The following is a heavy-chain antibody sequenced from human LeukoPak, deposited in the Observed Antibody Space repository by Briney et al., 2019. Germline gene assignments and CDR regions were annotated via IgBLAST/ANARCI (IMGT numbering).Heavy chain of an antibody. V-gene: IGHV1-18*01. CDR1: GYTFTSYG. J-gene: IGHJ4*02. CDR2: ISAYNGNT. D-gene: IGHD5-12*01. CDR3: ARDQGRGYSGYDTY. Sequence: ASVKVSCKASGYTFTSYGISWVRQAPGQGLEWMGWISAYNGNTNYAQKLQGRVTMTTDTSTSTAYMELRSLRSDDTAVYYCARDQGRGYSGYDTYWGQGTLVTVSS.